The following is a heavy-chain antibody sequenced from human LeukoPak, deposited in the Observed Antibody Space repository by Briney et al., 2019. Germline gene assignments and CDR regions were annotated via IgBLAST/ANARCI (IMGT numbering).Heavy chain of an antibody. CDR2: IRSKAYGGTT. Sequence: QPARSLRLSCTASGFTFGDYAMSWVRQAPGKGLEWVGFIRSKAYGGTTEYAASVKGRFTISRDDSKSIAYLQMNSLKTEDTAVYYCSYGSARDYYYYYMDVWGKGTTVTVSS. CDR1: GFTFGDYA. CDR3: SYGSARDYYYYYMDV. D-gene: IGHD3-10*01. V-gene: IGHV3-49*04. J-gene: IGHJ6*03.